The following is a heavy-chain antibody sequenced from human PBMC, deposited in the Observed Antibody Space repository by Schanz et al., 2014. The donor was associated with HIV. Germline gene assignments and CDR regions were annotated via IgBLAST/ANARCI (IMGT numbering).Heavy chain of an antibody. CDR2: ISYDGSNK. CDR1: GFTFSSYG. J-gene: IGHJ6*02. CDR3: ARDVSHDSSGHYSDYYYGMDV. D-gene: IGHD3-22*01. V-gene: IGHV3-30*03. Sequence: QVQLVESGGGVVQPGRSLRLSCAASGFTFSSYGMHWVRQAPGKGLEWVAVISYDGSNKYYTDSVKGRFTISRDNSKNTLDLQMNSLRAEDTAVYYCARDVSHDSSGHYSDYYYGMDVWGQGTTVTVSS.